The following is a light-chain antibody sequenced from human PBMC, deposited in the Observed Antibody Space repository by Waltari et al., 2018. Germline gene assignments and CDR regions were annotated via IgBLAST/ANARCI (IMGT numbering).Light chain of an antibody. CDR3: QQSYSTPYT. V-gene: IGKV1-39*01. CDR1: QTINSY. CDR2: GAS. Sequence: DIQMTQSPSSLSASVGDRVPITCRASQTINSYLNWYQQKPGKAPKLLIYGASSLQTEVPSRFSGSRSGTDFTLTISSLQPGDFATYYCQQSYSTPYTFGQGTKVDIK. J-gene: IGKJ2*01.